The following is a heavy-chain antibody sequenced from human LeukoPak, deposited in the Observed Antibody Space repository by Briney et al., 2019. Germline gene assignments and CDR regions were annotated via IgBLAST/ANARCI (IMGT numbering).Heavy chain of an antibody. CDR1: GFTFDDYA. CDR2: ISWNSGSI. Sequence: GGSLRLSCAASGFTFDDYAMHLGRQAPGKGLEWVSGISWNSGSIGCADSVKGRFTISRDNAKNSLYLQMNSLRAAALALYYCDKHVHSSGPDCAFDTSGQGTIVTASS. D-gene: IGHD3-22*01. J-gene: IGHJ3*02. CDR3: DKHVHSSGPDCAFDT. V-gene: IGHV3-9*03.